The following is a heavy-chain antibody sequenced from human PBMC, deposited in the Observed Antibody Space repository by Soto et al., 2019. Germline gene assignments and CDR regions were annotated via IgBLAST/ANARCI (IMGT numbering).Heavy chain of an antibody. Sequence: PSATLSLTCTVSGGFVNSDTHSWSWIRQTPGKRLEWIGFIYSGGSTKNPSLRSRVTMSVDTSKNQFSLKLRSVIVADTAVYYCARFVRSCSATTCSTRADVWGQGMTVTVSS. D-gene: IGHD2-2*01. CDR3: ARFVRSCSATTCSTRADV. J-gene: IGHJ6*02. CDR2: IYSGGST. V-gene: IGHV4-61*01. CDR1: GGFVNSDTHS.